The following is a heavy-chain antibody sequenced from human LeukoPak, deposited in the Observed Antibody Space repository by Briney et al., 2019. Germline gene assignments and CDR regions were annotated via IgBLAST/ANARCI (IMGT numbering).Heavy chain of an antibody. V-gene: IGHV3-48*04. CDR1: GFTFSSYS. CDR2: ISSSSSTI. CDR3: ARDGVAAALAFDI. Sequence: QSGGSLRLSCAASGFTFSSYSMNWVRQAPGKGLEWVSYISSSSSTIYYADSVKGRFTISRDNAKNSLYLQMNSLRAEDTAVYYCARDGVAAALAFDIWGQGKMVTVSS. D-gene: IGHD6-13*01. J-gene: IGHJ3*02.